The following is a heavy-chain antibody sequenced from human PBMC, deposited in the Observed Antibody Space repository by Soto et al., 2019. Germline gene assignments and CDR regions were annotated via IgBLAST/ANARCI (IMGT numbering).Heavy chain of an antibody. CDR1: GGSISSYY. Sequence: SETLSLTCTVSGGSISSYYWSWIRQPPGKGLEWIGYIYYSGSTNYNPSLKSRVTISVDTSKNQFSLKLNSMTAADTAVYYCARHKYGSGSKYFAYWGQGTPVTVSS. CDR3: ARHKYGSGSKYFAY. V-gene: IGHV4-59*08. J-gene: IGHJ4*02. CDR2: IYYSGST. D-gene: IGHD4-4*01.